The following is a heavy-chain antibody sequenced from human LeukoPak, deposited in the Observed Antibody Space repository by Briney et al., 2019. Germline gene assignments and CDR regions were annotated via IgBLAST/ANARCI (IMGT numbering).Heavy chain of an antibody. D-gene: IGHD3-22*01. J-gene: IGHJ4*02. CDR1: GFTFSSYA. V-gene: IGHV3-23*01. CDR2: ISGSGGST. Sequence: PGGSLRLSCAASGFTFSSYAMSWVRQASGKGLEWVSAISGSGGSTYYADSVKGRFTISRDNSKNTLYLQMNSLRAEDTAVYYCAKSNYYDSSGYVDYWGQGTLVTVSS. CDR3: AKSNYYDSSGYVDY.